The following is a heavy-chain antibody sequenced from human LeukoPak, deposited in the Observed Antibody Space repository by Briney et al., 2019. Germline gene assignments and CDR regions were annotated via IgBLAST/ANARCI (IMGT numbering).Heavy chain of an antibody. D-gene: IGHD3-22*01. CDR2: ITWNSGTI. J-gene: IGHJ4*02. CDR3: ARAASSGYYWHLDY. CDR1: GFRFDDYA. V-gene: IGHV3-9*01. Sequence: GGSLRLSCAASGFRFDDYAMHWVRQAPGKGLEWVSGITWNSGTIDYADSVKGRFTISRDNSKNTLYLQMNSLRAEDTAVYYCARAASSGYYWHLDYWGQGTLVTVSS.